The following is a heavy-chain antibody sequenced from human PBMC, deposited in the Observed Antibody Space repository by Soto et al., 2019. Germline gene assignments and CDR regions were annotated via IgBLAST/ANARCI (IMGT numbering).Heavy chain of an antibody. CDR1: GGTFSSYA. Sequence: QVQLVQSGAEVKKPGSSMKVSCKASGGTFSSYAISWVRQAPGQGLEWMGGIIPIFGTANYAQKFQGRVTITADESTSTAYMELSSLRSEDTAVYYCASELTPGIAAAGRVRWFDPWGQGTLVTVSS. J-gene: IGHJ5*02. CDR2: IIPIFGTA. V-gene: IGHV1-69*01. CDR3: ASELTPGIAAAGRVRWFDP. D-gene: IGHD6-13*01.